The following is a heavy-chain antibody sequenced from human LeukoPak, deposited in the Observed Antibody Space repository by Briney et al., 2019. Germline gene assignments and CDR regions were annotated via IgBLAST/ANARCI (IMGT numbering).Heavy chain of an antibody. J-gene: IGHJ4*02. D-gene: IGHD6-13*01. V-gene: IGHV1-18*01. CDR3: ARDLAAALLDY. Sequence: ASVKVSCKASGYTFTSYGISWVRQAPGQGLEWMGWISAYNGNTNYAQKLQGRVTMTTDTSTRKAYMELRSLRSDDTAVYYCARDLAAALLDYWGQGTLVTVSS. CDR2: ISAYNGNT. CDR1: GYTFTSYG.